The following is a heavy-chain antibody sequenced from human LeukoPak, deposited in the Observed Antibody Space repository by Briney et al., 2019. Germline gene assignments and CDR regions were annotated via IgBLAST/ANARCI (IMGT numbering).Heavy chain of an antibody. CDR2: IYYSGNT. J-gene: IGHJ4*02. CDR1: GGSISSFY. CDR3: ARGYSGSYGRFDY. Sequence: SETLSLTCTVSGGSISSFYWSWIRQPPGKGLEWIGYIYYSGNTNYNPSLKNRVTISVGTSKNQFSLKLSSVTAADTAVYYCARGYSGSYGRFDYWGQGTLATVSS. V-gene: IGHV4-59*01. D-gene: IGHD1-26*01.